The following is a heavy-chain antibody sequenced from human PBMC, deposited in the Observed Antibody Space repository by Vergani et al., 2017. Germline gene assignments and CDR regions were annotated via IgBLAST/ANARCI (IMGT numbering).Heavy chain of an antibody. CDR2: ISAYNGNT. V-gene: IGHV1-18*01. D-gene: IGHD6-13*01. CDR1: GYTFTSYG. Sequence: QVQLVQSGAEVKKPGASVKVSCKASGYTFTSYGISWVRQAPGQGLEWMGWISAYNGNTNYAQKLQGRVTLTTDTSTSTAYMELRSLRSDDTAVYYCAGDRARRIAAAGTSWFDPWGQGTLVTVSS. J-gene: IGHJ5*02. CDR3: AGDRARRIAAAGTSWFDP.